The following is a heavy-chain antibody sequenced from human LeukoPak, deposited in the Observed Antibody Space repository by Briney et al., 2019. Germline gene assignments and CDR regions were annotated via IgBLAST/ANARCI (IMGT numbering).Heavy chain of an antibody. CDR3: AKDLGPSGAAWFDP. V-gene: IGHV3-43*02. CDR2: SSGGGCIT. Sequence: KTGGPLSLSFPASGLTFDDYAIHWVRQPPGKGLNWASLSSGGGCITYYAESVKGRFTISRDNNKTSLYLQLNSRRAEDTAFYCCAKDLGPSGAAWFDPWGQGTLVTVSS. D-gene: IGHD2-15*01. CDR1: GLTFDDYA. J-gene: IGHJ5*02.